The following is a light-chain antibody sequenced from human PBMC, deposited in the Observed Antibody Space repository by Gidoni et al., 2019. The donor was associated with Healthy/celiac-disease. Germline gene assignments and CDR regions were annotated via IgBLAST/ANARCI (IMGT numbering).Light chain of an antibody. J-gene: IGKJ2*01. CDR2: AAS. CDR1: QGISNS. V-gene: IGKV1-NL1*01. Sequence: DIQMTQSPSSLSASVGDRVTITCRASQGISNSLAWYQQKPGKAPKLLLYAASRLEIGVTSRFSGSGSGTDYTLTISSLQPEDFATYYCQQYYSTPPTFGQGTKLEIK. CDR3: QQYYSTPPT.